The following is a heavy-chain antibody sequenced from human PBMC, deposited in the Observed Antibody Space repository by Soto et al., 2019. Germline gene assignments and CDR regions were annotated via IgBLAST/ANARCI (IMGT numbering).Heavy chain of an antibody. D-gene: IGHD2-21*02. Sequence: PSETLSLTCTVSGGSISTSNYYWGWVRQPPGKGLDWIGNIYYSGTTYYNPSLKSRVTISVDTSKNQFSLKLNSVTAADTAVYYCATFVVPDSRHTEFDFCGPGTLVTVSS. CDR1: GGSISTSNYY. V-gene: IGHV4-39*01. CDR3: ATFVVPDSRHTEFDF. CDR2: IYYSGTT. J-gene: IGHJ4*02.